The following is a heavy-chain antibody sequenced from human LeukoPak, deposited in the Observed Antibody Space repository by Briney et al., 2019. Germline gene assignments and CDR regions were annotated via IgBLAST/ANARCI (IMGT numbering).Heavy chain of an antibody. J-gene: IGHJ5*02. Sequence: SETLSLTCTVSGGSISSHYWSWIRQPPGKGLEWIGYIYYSGSTNYNPSLKSRVTISVDTSKNQFSLKLNSVTAADTAVYYCARDLRDYDILTGYFFFAGWFDPWGQGTLVTVSS. D-gene: IGHD3-9*01. CDR3: ARDLRDYDILTGYFFFAGWFDP. CDR2: IYYSGST. CDR1: GGSISSHY. V-gene: IGHV4-59*11.